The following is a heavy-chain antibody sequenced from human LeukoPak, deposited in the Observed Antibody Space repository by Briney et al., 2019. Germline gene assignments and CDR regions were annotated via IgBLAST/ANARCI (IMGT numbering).Heavy chain of an antibody. Sequence: GGSLRLSCAASGFTFSGYGMSWVRQAPGKGLEWVSGISSIDGSTYYADSVKGRFTISRDNSKNTLYLQMNSLRAEDTAVYYCAREWELHDYFDYWGQGTLVTVSS. D-gene: IGHD1-26*01. CDR3: AREWELHDYFDY. V-gene: IGHV3-23*01. CDR1: GFTFSGYG. CDR2: ISSIDGST. J-gene: IGHJ4*02.